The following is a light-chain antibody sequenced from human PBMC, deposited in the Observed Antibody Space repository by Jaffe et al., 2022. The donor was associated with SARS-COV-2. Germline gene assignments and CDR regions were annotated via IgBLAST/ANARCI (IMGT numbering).Light chain of an antibody. J-gene: IGLJ1*01. CDR3: AAWDDSLSGYV. V-gene: IGLV1-47*01. Sequence: QSVLTQPPSASGTPGQRVTISCSGGSSNIGGNLVYWYQQLPGTAPKLLIYKNNQRPSGVPDRFSGSKSGTSASLAISGLRSEDEAGYYCAAWDDSLSGYVFGTGTTVTVL. CDR1: SSNIGGNL. CDR2: KNN.